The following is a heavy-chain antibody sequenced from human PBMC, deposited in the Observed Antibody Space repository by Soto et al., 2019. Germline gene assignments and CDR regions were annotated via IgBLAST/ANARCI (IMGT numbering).Heavy chain of an antibody. CDR1: GYTFPSYD. Sequence: GASVKVSCKASGYTFPSYDINWVRQATGQRGGGMGWMNPNSGNTGYAQKFQGRVTMTRNTSISTAHMELSSLRSEDTAVYYCASLRYCSGGSCSMRYNWFDPWGQGTLVTVSS. V-gene: IGHV1-8*01. CDR2: MNPNSGNT. CDR3: ASLRYCSGGSCSMRYNWFDP. J-gene: IGHJ5*02. D-gene: IGHD2-15*01.